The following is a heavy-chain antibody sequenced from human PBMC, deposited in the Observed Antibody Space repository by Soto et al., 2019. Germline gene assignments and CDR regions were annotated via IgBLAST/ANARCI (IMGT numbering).Heavy chain of an antibody. CDR2: INHSGST. V-gene: IGHV4-34*01. CDR1: GGSFSGYY. D-gene: IGHD3-9*01. CDR3: ARGGSILRSFDWLSRGNWFDP. J-gene: IGHJ5*02. Sequence: SETLSLTCAVYGGSFSGYYWSWIRQPPGKGLEWIGEINHSGSTNYNPSLKSRVNISVDTSKTQFSLKLSSVTAADTAVYYCARGGSILRSFDWLSRGNWFDPWGQGTLVTVSS.